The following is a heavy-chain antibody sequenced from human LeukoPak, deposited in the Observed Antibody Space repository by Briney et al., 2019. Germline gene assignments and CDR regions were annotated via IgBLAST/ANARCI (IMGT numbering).Heavy chain of an antibody. CDR1: GGSISSYY. D-gene: IGHD5-12*01. J-gene: IGHJ4*02. CDR2: IYYSGST. CDR3: ARHDSGYDPDFDY. Sequence: SETLSLTCTVSGGSISSYYWSWIRQPPGKGLEWIGHIYYSGSTNYNPSLKSRVTISVDTSKNQFSLKLSSVTAADTAVYYCARHDSGYDPDFDYWGQGTLVTVSS. V-gene: IGHV4-59*08.